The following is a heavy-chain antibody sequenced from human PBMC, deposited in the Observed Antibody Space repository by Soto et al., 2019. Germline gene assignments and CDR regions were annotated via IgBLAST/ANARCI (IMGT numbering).Heavy chain of an antibody. CDR2: IYYSGST. CDR3: ARADNFIAAAGTGWFDP. V-gene: IGHV4-30-4*08. J-gene: IGHJ5*02. CDR1: GGSFSAYN. Sequence: PSETLSLTCDAYGGSFSAYNWSWIRQPPGKGLEWIGYIYYSGSTYYNPSLKSRVTISVDTSKNQFSLKLSSVTAADTAVYYCARADNFIAAAGTGWFDPWGQGTLVTVSS. D-gene: IGHD6-13*01.